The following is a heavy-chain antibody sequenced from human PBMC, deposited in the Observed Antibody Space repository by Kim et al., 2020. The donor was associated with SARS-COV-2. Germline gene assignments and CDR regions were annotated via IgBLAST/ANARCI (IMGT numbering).Heavy chain of an antibody. V-gene: IGHV4-31*03. Sequence: SETLSLTCTVSGGSVISGGYYWSWIRQHPGKGLEWIGNIFYSGSTYYNPSLRSRLSISVDTSTNQFSLNLSSVTAADTAIYYCARVAINSCVYY. CDR1: GGSVISGGYY. D-gene: IGHD2-2*02. CDR3: ARVAINSCVYY. J-gene: IGHJ6*01. CDR2: IFYSGST.